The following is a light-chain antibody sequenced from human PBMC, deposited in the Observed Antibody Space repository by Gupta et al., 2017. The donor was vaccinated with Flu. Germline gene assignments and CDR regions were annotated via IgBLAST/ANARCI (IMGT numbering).Light chain of an antibody. CDR2: KAS. J-gene: IGKJ1*01. CDR3: QQYKT. CDR1: QSISSW. V-gene: IGKV1-5*03. Sequence: DIQMSQSSSTMSASVGDRVTITCRASQSISSWLAWYQQKPGKASKLLIYKASSLESGVPSRFSGSGSGTEFTLTISSLQPEDFATYYCQQYKTFGQGTKVEIK.